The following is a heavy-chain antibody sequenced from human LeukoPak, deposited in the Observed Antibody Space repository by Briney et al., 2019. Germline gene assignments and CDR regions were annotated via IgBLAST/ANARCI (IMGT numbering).Heavy chain of an antibody. J-gene: IGHJ4*02. CDR1: GYTFTGYY. CDR3: ARGQWLVQNY. V-gene: IGHV1-2*02. D-gene: IGHD6-19*01. Sequence: ASVKVSCKASGYTFTGYYMHWVRQAPGQGLEWMGWINPNSGGANYAQKFQGRVTMTRDTSISTAYMELSRLRSDDTAAYYCARGQWLVQNYWGQGTLVTVSS. CDR2: INPNSGGA.